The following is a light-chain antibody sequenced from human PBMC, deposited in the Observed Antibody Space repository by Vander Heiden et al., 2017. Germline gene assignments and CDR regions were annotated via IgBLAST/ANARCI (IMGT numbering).Light chain of an antibody. CDR1: SSDIGNYNL. CDR3: CSYAGTTTI. V-gene: IGLV2-23*01. J-gene: IGLJ2*01. CDR2: RAI. Sequence: HSALTPPASVSGSPGQSVTISCTGTSSDIGNYNLVTWYQQHPGKAPKLMIYRAIKRPSGVSNRFSGSKSGDTASLTISGLQAEDEADYYCCSYAGTTTIFGGGTRVTVL.